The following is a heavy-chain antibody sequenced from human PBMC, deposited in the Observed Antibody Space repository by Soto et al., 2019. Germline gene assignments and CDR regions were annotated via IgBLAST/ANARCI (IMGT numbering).Heavy chain of an antibody. CDR3: TTGYYDSSGYYGTLEHWYFDL. CDR1: GFTFINAW. CDR2: IKSKNDRETT. J-gene: IGHJ2*01. Sequence: PGGSLTLSCAASGFTFINAWMSWVRQAPGKGLEWVGRIKSKNDRETTNYDAPVKGRFTISRDDSKNTLYLQMNSLTTDDTAVYYCTTGYYDSSGYYGTLEHWYFDLWGRGTLVTVSS. D-gene: IGHD3-22*01. V-gene: IGHV3-15*01.